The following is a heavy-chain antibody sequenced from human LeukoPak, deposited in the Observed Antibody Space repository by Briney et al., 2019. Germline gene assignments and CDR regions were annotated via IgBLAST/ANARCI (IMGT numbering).Heavy chain of an antibody. D-gene: IGHD4-11*01. CDR3: AKEPDDDYSNPYNWFDP. CDR1: GFTFSNYA. V-gene: IGHV3-23*01. CDR2: ISGSGGST. J-gene: IGHJ5*02. Sequence: AGGSLRLSCAVFGFTFSNYAMSWVRQAPGKGPEWVSAISGSGGSTYYADSVKGRFTISRDNSKNTLYLQMNSLRAEDTAVYYCAKEPDDDYSNPYNWFDPWGQGTLVTVSS.